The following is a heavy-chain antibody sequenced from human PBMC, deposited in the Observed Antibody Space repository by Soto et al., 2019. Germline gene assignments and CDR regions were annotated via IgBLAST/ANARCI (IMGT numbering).Heavy chain of an antibody. J-gene: IGHJ4*02. Sequence: EVQLVESGGGLVQPGGSLRLSCAASGFSITNTWMHWVRQAPGKGLEWDGRVKSKADGGTADYAAPVKGRFTVSRDDSKHTQYLQMNSLKMEVTAVYYCPSSPDFWGGHAPLWGQGTLVTVSS. V-gene: IGHV3-15*07. CDR3: PSSPDFWGGHAPL. CDR2: VKSKADGGTA. D-gene: IGHD3-3*01. CDR1: GFSITNTW.